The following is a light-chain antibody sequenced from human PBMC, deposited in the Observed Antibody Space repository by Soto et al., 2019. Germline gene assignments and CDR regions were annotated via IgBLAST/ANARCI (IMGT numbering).Light chain of an antibody. V-gene: IGKV1-5*01. J-gene: IGKJ1*01. Sequence: DIQITQSPSTRSASVGDRVTITCRASQSISIFLALYQHKPGKAPKHLLYDASSLESGVPSRFSGSGSGTEFTLTTSSLQPDDFATYYCQQYNSYSTFGQGTKVDIK. CDR1: QSISIF. CDR3: QQYNSYST. CDR2: DAS.